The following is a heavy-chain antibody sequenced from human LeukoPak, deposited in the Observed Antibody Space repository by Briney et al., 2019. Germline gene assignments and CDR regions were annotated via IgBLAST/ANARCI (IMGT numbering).Heavy chain of an antibody. CDR1: GFTFSSYA. D-gene: IGHD4-23*01. CDR3: SRGPRAGNALTYFDY. CDR2: ISSNGGST. Sequence: GGSLRLSCAASGFTFSSYAMHWVRQAPGKGLEYVSAISSNGGSTYYANSVKGRFTISRDNSKNTLYLQMGSLRAEDMAVYYCSRGPRAGNALTYFDYWGQGTLVTVSS. V-gene: IGHV3-64*01. J-gene: IGHJ4*02.